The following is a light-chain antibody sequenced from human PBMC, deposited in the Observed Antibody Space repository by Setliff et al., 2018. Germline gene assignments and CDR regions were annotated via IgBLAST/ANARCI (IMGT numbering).Light chain of an antibody. V-gene: IGLV2-14*01. Sequence: QSVLAQPASVSGSPGQSITISCTGSSSDVGGYNHVSWYQQHPGKAPKLMIYDVGKRPLGVSNRFSGSKSGNTASLTISGLQAEDEADYYCSSYTGSNSHVFGTGTKVTVL. CDR1: SSDVGGYNH. J-gene: IGLJ1*01. CDR2: DVG. CDR3: SSYTGSNSHV.